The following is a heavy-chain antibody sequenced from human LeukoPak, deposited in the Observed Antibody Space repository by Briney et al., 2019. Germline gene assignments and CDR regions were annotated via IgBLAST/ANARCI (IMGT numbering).Heavy chain of an antibody. CDR1: GGSINNYY. D-gene: IGHD3-22*01. CDR2: IYYSGST. CDR3: ARQGVDDSSGYYY. V-gene: IGHV4-59*08. Sequence: SETLSLTCSVSGGSINNYYWSWIRQPPGKGLEWIGYIYYSGSTNYNPSLESRVTISVDTSKNQFSLKLSSVTAADTAVYYCARQGVDDSSGYYYWGQGTLVTVSS. J-gene: IGHJ4*02.